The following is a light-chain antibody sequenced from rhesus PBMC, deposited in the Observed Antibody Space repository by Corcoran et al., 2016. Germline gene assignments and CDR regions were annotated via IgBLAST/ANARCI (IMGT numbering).Light chain of an antibody. V-gene: IGLV2-32*02. CDR1: SSDIGGYNY. CDR2: EVT. J-gene: IGLJ1*01. CDR3: RSEAGSDTYF. Sequence: QTALTQPRSVSGSPGQSVTISCTGTSSDIGGYNYVSWYQQHPGTAPKLMISEVTQRPSGVSDSFSGSRSGNTASLTITGLQAEDEADYYCRSEAGSDTYFFGGGTRLTVL.